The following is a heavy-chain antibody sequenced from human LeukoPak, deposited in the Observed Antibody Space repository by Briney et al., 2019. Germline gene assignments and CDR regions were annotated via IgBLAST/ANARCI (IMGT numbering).Heavy chain of an antibody. D-gene: IGHD2-2*02. Sequence: AGGCLRLSCAASGFTFDTYAMSWVRQAPGKGLEWVSAISGSGGRTNYADSVKGRFTISRDNSKNTLYLQMNSLRAEDTAVYYCAKDGGGYCSSTTCYTTPDYWGQGTLVTVSS. CDR1: GFTFDTYA. CDR2: ISGSGGRT. V-gene: IGHV3-23*01. J-gene: IGHJ4*02. CDR3: AKDGGGYCSSTTCYTTPDY.